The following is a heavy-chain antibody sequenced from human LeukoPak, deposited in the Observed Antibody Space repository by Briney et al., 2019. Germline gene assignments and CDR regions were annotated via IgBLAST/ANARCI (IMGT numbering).Heavy chain of an antibody. CDR2: IYHSGST. Sequence: SQTLSLTCTVSGGSISSGGYYWSWIRQPPGKGLEWIGYIYHSGSTYYNPSLKSRVTISVDRSKNQFSLKLSSVTAADTAVYYCARAFRTGRYDYWGQGTLVTVSS. V-gene: IGHV4-30-2*01. CDR3: ARAFRTGRYDY. J-gene: IGHJ4*02. D-gene: IGHD3/OR15-3a*01. CDR1: GGSISSGGYY.